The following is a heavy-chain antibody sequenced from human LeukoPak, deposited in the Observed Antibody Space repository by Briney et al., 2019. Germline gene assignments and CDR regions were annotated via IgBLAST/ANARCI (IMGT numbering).Heavy chain of an antibody. Sequence: ASVKVSCKASGYTFTDYYIHWVRQAPGQGLEWMGWINPNSGGTNYAQKFQGRVTMTRDTSISTAYMELSRLRSDDTAVYYCARVSRGFFYDFWILDPWGQGTLVTVSS. V-gene: IGHV1-2*02. CDR2: INPNSGGT. CDR1: GYTFTDYY. CDR3: ARVSRGFFYDFWILDP. D-gene: IGHD3-3*01. J-gene: IGHJ5*02.